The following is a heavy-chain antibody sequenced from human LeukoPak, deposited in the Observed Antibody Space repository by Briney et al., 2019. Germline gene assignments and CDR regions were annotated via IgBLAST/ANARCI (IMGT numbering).Heavy chain of an antibody. V-gene: IGHV6-1*01. CDR2: TYYGSKWNN. Sequence: SQTLSLTCAISGDSVSSSSNVWNWIRQSPSRGLEWLGRTYYGSKWNNDYAASVKSRITVNPDTSKNQFSLQLSSVTPEDTAVYYCARGAMRTGFDSWGQGILVTVSS. D-gene: IGHD1-1*01. CDR1: GDSVSSSSNV. J-gene: IGHJ4*02. CDR3: ARGAMRTGFDS.